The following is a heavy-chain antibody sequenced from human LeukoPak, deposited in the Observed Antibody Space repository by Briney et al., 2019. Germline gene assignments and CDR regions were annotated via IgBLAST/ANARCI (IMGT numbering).Heavy chain of an antibody. CDR2: INPSGSST. Sequence: ASVKVSCKASGYTFTSYYMHWVRQAPGQGLEWMGLINPSGSSTSYAQKFQGRLSLTRDTSTSTDYMELSSLRSEDTAVYYCARDNSVGDTAWWFDPWGQGTLVTVSS. CDR1: GYTFTSYY. V-gene: IGHV1-46*01. D-gene: IGHD1-26*01. CDR3: ARDNSVGDTAWWFDP. J-gene: IGHJ5*02.